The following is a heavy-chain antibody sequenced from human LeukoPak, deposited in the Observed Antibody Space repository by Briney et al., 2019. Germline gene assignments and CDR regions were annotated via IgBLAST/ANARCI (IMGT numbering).Heavy chain of an antibody. CDR1: GFTFSSYG. V-gene: IGHV3-30*02. J-gene: IGHJ4*02. Sequence: GSLRLSCAASGFTFSSYGMHWVRQAPGKGLEWVAFIRYDGSNKYYADSVKGRFTISRDNSKNTLYLQMNSLRAEDTAVYYCAKDEVVTMVRGVGPLFDYWGQGTLVTVSS. D-gene: IGHD3-10*01. CDR3: AKDEVVTMVRGVGPLFDY. CDR2: IRYDGSNK.